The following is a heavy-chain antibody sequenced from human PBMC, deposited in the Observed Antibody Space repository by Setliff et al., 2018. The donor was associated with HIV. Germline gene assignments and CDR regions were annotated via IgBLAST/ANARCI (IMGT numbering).Heavy chain of an antibody. J-gene: IGHJ4*02. D-gene: IGHD1-26*01. CDR2: INPNSGGT. Sequence: VASVKVSCKASGYTFTGYYMHWVRQAPGQGLEWMGRINPNSGGTNYAQKFQGRVTMTRDTSISTAYMELSRLRSDDTAVYYCARDLVGATGFDYWGQGTLVTVSS. CDR3: ARDLVGATGFDY. CDR1: GYTFTGYY. V-gene: IGHV1-2*06.